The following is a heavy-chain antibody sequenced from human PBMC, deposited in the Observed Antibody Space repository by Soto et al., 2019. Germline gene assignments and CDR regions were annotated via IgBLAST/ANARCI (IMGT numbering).Heavy chain of an antibody. CDR1: GGSISSGAHY. D-gene: IGHD4-17*01. J-gene: IGHJ4*02. Sequence: QVQLQESGPGLVKPSQTLSLTCTVSGGSISSGAHYWSWIRQLPGKGLEWIGNIYYSGSNYYNPSLKSRVTISVDTSNNHFSLNLTSVTAADTAIHYCARDRYGIPRGDYFDSWAQGILVTVSS. CDR2: IYYSGSN. V-gene: IGHV4-31*03. CDR3: ARDRYGIPRGDYFDS.